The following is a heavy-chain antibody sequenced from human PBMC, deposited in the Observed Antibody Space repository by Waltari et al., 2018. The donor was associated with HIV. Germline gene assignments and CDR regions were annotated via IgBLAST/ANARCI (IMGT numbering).Heavy chain of an antibody. J-gene: IGHJ4*02. CDR1: GGSFTGGDYY. Sequence: QVQLQESGPGLVKTSQTLSPTCTVPGGSFTGGDYYWSWIRQRPGKGLEWVGYISYSGNTDYNPSLESRLTISVDSHKNHFSLRLSSMTAADTAVYYCARGTTLGNGIFDSWGQGTPVTVSS. CDR3: ARGTTLGNGIFDS. V-gene: IGHV4-30-4*08. CDR2: ISYSGNT. D-gene: IGHD3-16*01.